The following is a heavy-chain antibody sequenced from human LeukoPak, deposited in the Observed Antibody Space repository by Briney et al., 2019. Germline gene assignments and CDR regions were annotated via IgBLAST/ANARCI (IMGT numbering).Heavy chain of an antibody. CDR3: ARALPGYYDSSGYYYGDAFDI. Sequence: GGSLRLSCAPSGFTFSSYSMNWVRQAPGRGLEWVSYISRSSSPIYYAHSVKSRFTSSRDNAKTSLYLQMNSLRAEDTAVYYCARALPGYYDSSGYYYGDAFDIWGQGTMVTVSS. CDR2: ISRSSSPI. J-gene: IGHJ3*02. CDR1: GFTFSSYS. D-gene: IGHD3-22*01. V-gene: IGHV3-48*01.